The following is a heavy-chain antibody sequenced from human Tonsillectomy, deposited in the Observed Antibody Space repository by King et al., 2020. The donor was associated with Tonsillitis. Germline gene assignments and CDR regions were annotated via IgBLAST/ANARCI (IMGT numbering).Heavy chain of an antibody. CDR3: ARDGHPDYFDY. CDR1: GFTFSSYG. J-gene: IGHJ4*02. CDR2: IWYDGSNK. Sequence: VQLVESGGGVVQPGRSLRLSCAASGFTFSSYGMHWVRQAPGKGLEWVAVIWYDGSNKYYADSVKGRFTISRDNSKNTLYLQMNSLRAEDTAVYYCARDGHPDYFDYWGQGTLVTVSS. V-gene: IGHV3-33*01.